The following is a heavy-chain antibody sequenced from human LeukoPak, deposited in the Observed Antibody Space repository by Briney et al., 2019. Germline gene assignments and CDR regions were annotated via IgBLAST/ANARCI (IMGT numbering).Heavy chain of an antibody. CDR3: AKAPVTTCRGAYCYPFDY. D-gene: IGHD2-21*01. CDR2: ISGSGGNT. J-gene: IGHJ4*02. CDR1: GFTFSSYG. V-gene: IGHV3-23*01. Sequence: GGSPRLSCAASGFTFSSYGMSWVRQAPGKGLEWVSAISGSGGNTYYADSVKGRFTISRDNSNNTLYLQMNSLRAEDTAVYYCAKAPVTTCRGAYCYPFDYWGQGTLVTVSS.